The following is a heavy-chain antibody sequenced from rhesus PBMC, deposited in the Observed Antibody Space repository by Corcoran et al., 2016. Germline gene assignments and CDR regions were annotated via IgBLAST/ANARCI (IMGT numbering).Heavy chain of an antibody. CDR1: GSSISSYY. J-gene: IGHJ4*01. CDR3: SRGGNYFDS. V-gene: IGHV4-165*01. CDR2: ISGGSGST. Sequence: QVQLQESGPGLVKPSETLPLTCVVSGSSISSYYWSWSRQSPGKGLEWIGYISGGSGSTTYNPSLQSRVTISKDTSKNQFSLKVTSVTAADTAVYYCSRGGNYFDSWGQGVLVTVSS.